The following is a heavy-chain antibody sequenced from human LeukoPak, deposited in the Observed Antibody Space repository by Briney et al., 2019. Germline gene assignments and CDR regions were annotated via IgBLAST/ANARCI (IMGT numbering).Heavy chain of an antibody. CDR2: ISYDGSNK. J-gene: IGHJ4*02. D-gene: IGHD2-15*01. V-gene: IGHV3-30*04. CDR3: ARARWDY. Sequence: GGSLRLSCAASGFTFSSYAMHWVRQAPGKGLEWVAVISYDGSNKYYADSVKGRFTISRDNSKNTLYLQMNSLRAEGTAVYYCARARWDYWGQGTLVTVSS. CDR1: GFTFSSYA.